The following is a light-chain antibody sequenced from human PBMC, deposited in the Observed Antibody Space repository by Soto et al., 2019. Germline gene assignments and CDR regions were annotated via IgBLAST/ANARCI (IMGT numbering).Light chain of an antibody. CDR3: QHLNSYPALT. J-gene: IGKJ4*01. V-gene: IGKV1-9*01. CDR1: QGISRY. CDR2: AAS. Sequence: DIQWTQSPSFLSASVGDRVTITCRASQGISRYLAWYQQKPGKAPKLLIYAASTLQSAVPSRFSGSGSGTEFTLTISSLQPEDFATYYCQHLNSYPALTFGGGTKVEIK.